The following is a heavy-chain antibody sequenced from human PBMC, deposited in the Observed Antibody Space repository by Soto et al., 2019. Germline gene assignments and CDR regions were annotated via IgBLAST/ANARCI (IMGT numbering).Heavy chain of an antibody. CDR3: ALGGDTAMAFDY. CDR2: INPNSGGT. D-gene: IGHD5-18*01. V-gene: IGHV1-2*04. CDR1: GYTFTGYY. J-gene: IGHJ4*02. Sequence: SSVKVSCKASGYTFTGYYMHWVRQAPGQGLEWMGWINPNSGGTNYAQKFQGWVTMTRDTSISTAYMELSRLRSDDTAVYYCALGGDTAMAFDYWGQGTLVTVPS.